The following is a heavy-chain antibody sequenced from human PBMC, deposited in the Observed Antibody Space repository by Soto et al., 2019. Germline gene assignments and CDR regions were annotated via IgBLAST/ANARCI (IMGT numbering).Heavy chain of an antibody. CDR1: GYTFTNYD. Sequence: ASVKVSCKASGYTFTNYDINWVRQATGQGLEWMGWMNPSNGNTGYAQKFQGRVTMTGGTSISTAYMELSSLTSADTAVYYCARFVRHQLPTIDYWGQGALVTVSS. CDR3: ARFVRHQLPTIDY. V-gene: IGHV1-8*01. J-gene: IGHJ4*02. CDR2: MNPSNGNT. D-gene: IGHD1-26*01.